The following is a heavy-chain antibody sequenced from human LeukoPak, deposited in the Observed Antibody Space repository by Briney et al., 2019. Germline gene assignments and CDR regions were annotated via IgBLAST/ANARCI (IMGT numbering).Heavy chain of an antibody. J-gene: IGHJ1*01. Sequence: GASVKVSCKASGYTFPSYYMHWVRQAPGQGLEWMGIINPSGGSTSYAQKFQGRVTMTRDTSTSTVYMELSGLRSEDTAVYYCAREGVPAANSAEYFQHWGQGTLVSVSS. D-gene: IGHD2-2*01. CDR2: INPSGGST. CDR3: AREGVPAANSAEYFQH. V-gene: IGHV1-46*01. CDR1: GYTFPSYY.